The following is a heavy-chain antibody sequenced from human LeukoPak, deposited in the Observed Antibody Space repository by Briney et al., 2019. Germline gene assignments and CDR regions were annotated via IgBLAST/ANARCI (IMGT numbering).Heavy chain of an antibody. CDR1: GYTFTVYY. D-gene: IGHD3-16*01. J-gene: IGHJ3*02. CDR3: ARLWYDDRAFDI. V-gene: IGHV1-2*02. Sequence: ASVKVSFKASGYTFTVYYMHWVRQAPGQGLERMGWINPNSGGTNYTQKFQGRVTMTRDTSISTAYMELSRLRSDDTAVYYCARLWYDDRAFDIWGQGTMVTVSS. CDR2: INPNSGGT.